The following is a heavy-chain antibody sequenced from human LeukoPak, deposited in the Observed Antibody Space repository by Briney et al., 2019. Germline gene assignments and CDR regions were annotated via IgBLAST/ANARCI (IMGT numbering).Heavy chain of an antibody. Sequence: GRPLRLSCAASGFTFSSYAMHWVRQAPGKGLEWVAVISYDGSNKYYADSVKGRFTISRDNSKNTLYLQVNSLRAEDTAVYYRAREAVVTAILDYWGQGTLVTVSS. D-gene: IGHD2-21*02. CDR2: ISYDGSNK. CDR1: GFTFSSYA. CDR3: AREAVVTAILDY. V-gene: IGHV3-30-3*01. J-gene: IGHJ4*02.